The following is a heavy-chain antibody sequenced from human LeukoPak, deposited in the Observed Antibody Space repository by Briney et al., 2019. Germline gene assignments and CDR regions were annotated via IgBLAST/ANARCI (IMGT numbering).Heavy chain of an antibody. D-gene: IGHD2-21*01. CDR2: LSSGGTNN. J-gene: IGHJ4*02. CDR1: GDTFRLYT. V-gene: IGHV3-48*03. CDR3: AREVCGGDSCNVIDC. Sequence: GPLRLSPAPSGDTFRLYTTNTVRQAPGKGLQSVPYLSSGGTNNYDADSGKGRFTISRDNAKNSLYLQMHSLKAEDTAVYYWAREVCGGDSCNVIDCWGQGSLVTGSS.